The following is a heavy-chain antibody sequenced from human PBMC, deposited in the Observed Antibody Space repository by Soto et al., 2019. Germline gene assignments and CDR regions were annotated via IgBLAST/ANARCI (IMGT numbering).Heavy chain of an antibody. CDR2: IFYSGPT. CDR3: TTDPVTMIVVVPSSG. V-gene: IGHV4-31*03. D-gene: IGHD3-22*01. J-gene: IGHJ4*02. CDR1: GDSITSGVHY. Sequence: PSETLSLTCTVSGDSITSGVHYWSWIRQHPGKGLEWIGYIFYSGPTYYNPSLKSRVTISVDTSKNQFALKLNSVTAEDTAVYYCTTDPVTMIVVVPSSGWGQGTLVTVSS.